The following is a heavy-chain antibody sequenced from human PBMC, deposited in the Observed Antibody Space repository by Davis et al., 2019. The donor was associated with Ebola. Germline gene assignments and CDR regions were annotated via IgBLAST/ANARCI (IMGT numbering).Heavy chain of an antibody. Sequence: AASVKVSCKASGHTFTSYGISWVRQAPGQGLEWMGWISAYNGNTKYSQKFQGRVTITRDTSASTAYMELRSLRSEDTAVYYCANPIFWSGYSNPRRSDAFDIWGQGTMVTVSS. D-gene: IGHD3-3*01. V-gene: IGHV1-18*01. J-gene: IGHJ3*02. CDR1: GHTFTSYG. CDR2: ISAYNGNT. CDR3: ANPIFWSGYSNPRRSDAFDI.